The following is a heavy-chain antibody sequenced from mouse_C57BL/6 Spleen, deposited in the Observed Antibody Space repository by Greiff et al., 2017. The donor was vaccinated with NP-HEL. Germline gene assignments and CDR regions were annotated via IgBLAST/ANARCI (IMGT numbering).Heavy chain of an antibody. Sequence: QVQLQQPGAELVRPGSSVKLSCKASGYTFTSYWMHWVKQRPIQGLEWIGNIDPSDSETHYNQTFKDKATLTVDKSSSTAYMQLSSRTSEDSAVYYCASKFTTGYYYAMDYWGQGTSVTVSS. J-gene: IGHJ4*01. V-gene: IGHV1-52*01. CDR2: IDPSDSET. CDR1: GYTFTSYW. CDR3: ASKFTTGYYYAMDY. D-gene: IGHD2-12*01.